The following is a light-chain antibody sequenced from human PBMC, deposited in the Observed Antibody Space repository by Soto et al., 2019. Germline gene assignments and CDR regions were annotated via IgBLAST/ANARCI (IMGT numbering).Light chain of an antibody. CDR1: WTNIGRNS. V-gene: IGLV1-44*01. Sequence: SDMPQPPSVSRTPGQRVSISCSGSWTNIGRNSVSWYQHLPGTAPKLLIYSNNQRPSGVTGRFSGSKSGTSASLAISGLQSEDEADYYCAAWDDIVNGYVFGTGTKV. CDR3: AAWDDIVNGYV. J-gene: IGLJ1*01. CDR2: SNN.